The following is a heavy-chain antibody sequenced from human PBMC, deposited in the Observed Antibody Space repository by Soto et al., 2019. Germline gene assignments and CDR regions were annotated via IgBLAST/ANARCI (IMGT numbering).Heavy chain of an antibody. CDR3: AKTNIVVVPAATFYYGMDV. CDR1: GFTFRRYA. V-gene: IGHV3-23*01. Sequence: GGALRVSCGGSGFTFRRYALSWGRQGPGKGADWFSAISGSGGSTYYADSVKGRFTISRDNSKNTLYLQMNSLRAEDTAVYYCAKTNIVVVPAATFYYGMDVWGQGTTVTVSS. D-gene: IGHD2-2*01. J-gene: IGHJ6*02. CDR2: ISGSGGST.